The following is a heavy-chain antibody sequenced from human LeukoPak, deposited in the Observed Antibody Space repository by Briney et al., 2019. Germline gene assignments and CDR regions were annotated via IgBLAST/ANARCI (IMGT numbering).Heavy chain of an antibody. J-gene: IGHJ4*02. CDR2: IYHSGNT. CDR1: DDSISSSY. CDR3: ARQRAGSGSSAFDY. V-gene: IGHV4-59*08. Sequence: SETLSLTCTVSDDSISSSYWSWIRQPPGKGLEWIGYIYHSGNTNYNPSLKSRVTIAVDTSKKQFSQKLSSVTAADTAVYYCARQRAGSGSSAFDYWGQGTLVTVSS. D-gene: IGHD1-26*01.